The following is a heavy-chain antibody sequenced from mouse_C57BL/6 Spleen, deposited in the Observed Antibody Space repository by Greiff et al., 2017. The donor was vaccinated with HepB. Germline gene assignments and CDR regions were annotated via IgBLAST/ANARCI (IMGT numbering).Heavy chain of an antibody. CDR1: GYTFTSYW. Sequence: VQLQQPGAELVRPGTSVKLSCKASGYTFTSYWMHWVKQRPGQGLEWIGVIDPSDSYTNYNQKFKGKATLTVDTSSSTAYMQLSSLTSEDSAVYYCATDYYGSSYPPYWGQGTLVTVSA. J-gene: IGHJ3*01. D-gene: IGHD1-1*01. CDR3: ATDYYGSSYPPY. V-gene: IGHV1-59*01. CDR2: IDPSDSYT.